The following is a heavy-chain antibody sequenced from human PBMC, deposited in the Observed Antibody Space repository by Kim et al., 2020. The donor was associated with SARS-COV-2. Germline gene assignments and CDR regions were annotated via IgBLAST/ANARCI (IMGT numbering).Heavy chain of an antibody. CDR2: IIPILGIA. D-gene: IGHD3-10*01. Sequence: SVKVSCKASGGTFSSYAISWVRQAPGQGLEWMGRIIPILGIANYAQKFQGRVTITADKSTSTAYMELSSLRSEDTAVYYCARVVTMVRGPRPPYCGMDVWGQGTTVTVSS. V-gene: IGHV1-69*04. J-gene: IGHJ6*02. CDR1: GGTFSSYA. CDR3: ARVVTMVRGPRPPYCGMDV.